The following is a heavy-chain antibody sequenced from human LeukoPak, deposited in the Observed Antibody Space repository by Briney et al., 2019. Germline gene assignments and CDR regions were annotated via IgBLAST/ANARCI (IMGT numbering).Heavy chain of an antibody. V-gene: IGHV4-34*01. CDR1: GGSFSGYY. CDR3: ARGSIVVVPAANYYYYMDV. J-gene: IGHJ6*03. D-gene: IGHD2-2*01. CDR2: INHSGST. Sequence: SETLSLTCAVYGGSFSGYYWSWIRQPPGKGLEWIGEINHSGSTNYNPSLKSRVTISVDTSKNQFSLKLSSVTAADTAVYYCARGSIVVVPAANYYYYMDVWGKGTTVTVSS.